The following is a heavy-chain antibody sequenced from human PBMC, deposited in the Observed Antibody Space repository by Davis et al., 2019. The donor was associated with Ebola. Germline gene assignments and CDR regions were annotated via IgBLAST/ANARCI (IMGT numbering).Heavy chain of an antibody. CDR2: IDWDDDK. D-gene: IGHD1-14*01. J-gene: IGHJ6*02. Sequence: SGPTLVKPPQTLTLTCTFSGFSLSTSGMCVSWIRQPPGKALEWLALIDWDDDKYYSTSLKTRLTISKDTSKNQVVLTMTNMDPVDTATYYCARINAGNHRHGMDVWGQGTTVTVSS. CDR3: ARINAGNHRHGMDV. CDR1: GFSLSTSGMC. V-gene: IGHV2-70*01.